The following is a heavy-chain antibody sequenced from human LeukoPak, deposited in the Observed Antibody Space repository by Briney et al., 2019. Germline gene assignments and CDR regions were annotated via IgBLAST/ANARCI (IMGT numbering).Heavy chain of an antibody. V-gene: IGHV4-34*01. CDR1: GGSISTYY. CDR2: INHSGST. J-gene: IGHJ4*02. D-gene: IGHD1-20*01. CDR3: ARVVTGSHSHFDY. Sequence: PSETLSLTCTVSGGSISTYYWTWIRQPPGKGLEWIGEINHSGSTNYNPSLKSRVTISVDTSKNQFSLKLSSVTAADTAVYYCARVVTGSHSHFDYWGQGTLVTVSS.